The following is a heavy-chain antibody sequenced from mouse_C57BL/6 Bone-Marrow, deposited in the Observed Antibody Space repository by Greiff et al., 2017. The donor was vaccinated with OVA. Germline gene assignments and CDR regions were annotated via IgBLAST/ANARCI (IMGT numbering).Heavy chain of an antibody. V-gene: IGHV1-81*01. CDR2: IYPRSGNT. J-gene: IGHJ1*03. D-gene: IGHD2-3*01. CDR3: ARGGWLLRYFDV. CDR1: GYTFTSYG. Sequence: VKLVESGAELARPGASVKLSCKASGYTFTSYGISWVKQRTGQGLEWIGEIYPRSGNTYYNEKFKGKATLTADKSSSTAYMELRSLTSEDSAVYFCARGGWLLRYFDVWGTGTTVTVSS.